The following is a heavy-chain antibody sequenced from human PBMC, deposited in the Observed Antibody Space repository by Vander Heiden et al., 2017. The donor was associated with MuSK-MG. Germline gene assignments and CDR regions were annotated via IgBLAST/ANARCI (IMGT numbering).Heavy chain of an antibody. V-gene: IGHV4-38-2*02. Sequence: QVQLQESGPGLVKPSETLSLTCAVSGYSISSGSDWGWLRQPPGKGLEWIGSIYHSGSTYYNTSLKSRVTISVDTSKNHSSLKLSSVTTTHTAVYYCARDSIMITFGGVLGSFDYWGQGTLVTVSS. CDR1: GYSISSGSD. J-gene: IGHJ4*02. D-gene: IGHD3-16*01. CDR3: ARDSIMITFGGVLGSFDY. CDR2: IYHSGST.